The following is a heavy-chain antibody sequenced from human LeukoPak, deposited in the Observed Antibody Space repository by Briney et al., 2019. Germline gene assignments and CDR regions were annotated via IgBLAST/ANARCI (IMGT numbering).Heavy chain of an antibody. V-gene: IGHV4-59*01. Sequence: SETLSLTCTVSGGSISSYYWSWIRQPPGKGLEWIGYIYYSGSTNYNPSLKSRVTISVDTSKNQFSLKLSSVTAADTAVYYCARRLGSSWYSELTPWFDPWGQGTLVTVSS. CDR2: IYYSGST. J-gene: IGHJ5*02. CDR1: GGSISSYY. CDR3: ARRLGSSWYSELTPWFDP. D-gene: IGHD6-13*01.